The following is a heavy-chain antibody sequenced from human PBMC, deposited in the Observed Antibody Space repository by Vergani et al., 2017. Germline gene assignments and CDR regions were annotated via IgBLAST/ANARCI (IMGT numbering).Heavy chain of an antibody. J-gene: IGHJ6*03. CDR3: ARVPVYHDSRGYYYYYYMDV. V-gene: IGHV4-59*12. CDR1: GGSISSYY. Sequence: QVQLQESGPGLVKPSETLSLTCTVSGGSISSYYWSWIRQPPGKGLEWIGYIYHSGSTYYNPSLKGRVTLSLDRSKNRIFLRVNSVTAADTAVYYCARVPVYHDSRGYYYYYYMDVWGRGTSVTVSS. D-gene: IGHD3-22*01. CDR2: IYHSGST.